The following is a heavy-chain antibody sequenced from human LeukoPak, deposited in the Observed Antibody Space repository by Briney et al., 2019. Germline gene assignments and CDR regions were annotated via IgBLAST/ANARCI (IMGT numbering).Heavy chain of an antibody. V-gene: IGHV3-7*01. J-gene: IGHJ3*01. CDR3: VRESDHSVSQVDFDL. CDR1: GFTFSSFW. Sequence: ESGGSPRLSCAASGFTFSSFWMSWVRQAPGRGLEWVATIRQDGSQKYYLDSVKGRFTISRDNAKNSLYLQMNSLRAEDTAVYYCVRESDHSVSQVDFDLWGQGTMVTVSS. D-gene: IGHD1-14*01. CDR2: IRQDGSQK.